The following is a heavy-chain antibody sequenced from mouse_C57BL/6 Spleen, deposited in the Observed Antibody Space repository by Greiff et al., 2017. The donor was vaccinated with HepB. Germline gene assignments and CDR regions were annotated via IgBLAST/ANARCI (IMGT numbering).Heavy chain of an antibody. CDR2: IRLKSDNYAT. V-gene: IGHV6-3*01. CDR3: TGGYYVDY. J-gene: IGHJ3*01. D-gene: IGHD2-3*01. CDR1: GFTFSNYW. Sequence: EVKVEESGGGLVQPGGSMKLSCVASGFTFSNYWMNWVRQSPEKGLEWVAQIRLKSDNYATHYAESVKGKFTISRDDSKSMVYLQMNNLRAEDTGIYYCTGGYYVDYWGQGTLVTVSA.